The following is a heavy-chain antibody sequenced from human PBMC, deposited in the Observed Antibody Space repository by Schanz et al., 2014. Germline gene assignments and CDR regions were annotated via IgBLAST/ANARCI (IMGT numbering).Heavy chain of an antibody. D-gene: IGHD3-10*01. CDR1: GFTFSSYA. J-gene: IGHJ4*02. CDR2: IYASGAT. V-gene: IGHV3-66*01. CDR3: ARDGNYYGSRNYYKTPYYFDY. Sequence: EVQLVESGGGLVQPGRSLRLSCAASGFTFSSYAMSWVRQAPGKGLEWVSTIYASGATYYADSVKRRFTISRDISKNTLHLQVTSLRAEDTAIYYCARDGNYYGSRNYYKTPYYFDYWGQGTLVTVSS.